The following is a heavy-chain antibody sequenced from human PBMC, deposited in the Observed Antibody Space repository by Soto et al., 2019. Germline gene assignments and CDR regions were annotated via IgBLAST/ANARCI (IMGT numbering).Heavy chain of an antibody. CDR3: ARDKITGLFDY. CDR2: ISYDGNNK. CDR1: GFTYSTYT. J-gene: IGHJ4*02. V-gene: IGHV3-30-3*01. D-gene: IGHD2-8*02. Sequence: PGGSLRLSCAASGFTYSTYTMHWVRQAPGKGLEWVAVISYDGNNKFYADSVKGRFTISRDSTKQTLYLQMNSLRAEDTAVYYCARDKITGLFDYWGQGTLVTVSS.